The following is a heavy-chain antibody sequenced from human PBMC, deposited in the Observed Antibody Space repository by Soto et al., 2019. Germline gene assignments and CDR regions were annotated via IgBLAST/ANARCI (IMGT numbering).Heavy chain of an antibody. CDR3: ARGVLNIVVVTADSQNRYFQH. CDR1: GYTFTSYA. J-gene: IGHJ1*01. V-gene: IGHV1-3*01. Sequence: ASVKVSCKASGYTFTSYAMHWVRQAPGQRLERMGWINAGNGKTKYSQKFQGRVTINRDTSASTAYMELSSLRSEDTAVYYCARGVLNIVVVTADSQNRYFQHWGQGILVTVSS. CDR2: INAGNGKT. D-gene: IGHD2-21*02.